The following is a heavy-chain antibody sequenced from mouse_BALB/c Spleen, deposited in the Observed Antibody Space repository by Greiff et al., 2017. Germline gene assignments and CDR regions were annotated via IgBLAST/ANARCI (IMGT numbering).Heavy chain of an antibody. CDR3: ARRPNYYAMDY. V-gene: IGHV14-3*02. Sequence: VQLQQSGAELVKPGASVKLSCTASGFNIKDTYMHWVKQRPEQGLEWIGRIDPANGNTKYDPKFQGKATITADTSYNTAYLQLSSLTSEDTAVYYCARRPNYYAMDYWGQGTSVTVSS. CDR2: IDPANGNT. CDR1: GFNIKDTY. J-gene: IGHJ4*01.